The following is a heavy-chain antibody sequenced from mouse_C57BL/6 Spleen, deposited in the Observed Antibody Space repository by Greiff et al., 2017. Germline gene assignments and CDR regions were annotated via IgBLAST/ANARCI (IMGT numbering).Heavy chain of an antibody. V-gene: IGHV1-7*01. J-gene: IGHJ3*01. CDR3: ARGGFYYDYDEGFAY. CDR1: GYTFTSYW. CDR2: INPSSGYT. Sequence: QVQLKQSGAELAKPGASVKLSCKASGYTFTSYWMHWVKQRPGQGLAWIGYINPSSGYTKYNQKFKDKATLTADKSSSTAYMQLSSLTYEDSAVYYCARGGFYYDYDEGFAYWGQGTLVTVSA. D-gene: IGHD2-4*01.